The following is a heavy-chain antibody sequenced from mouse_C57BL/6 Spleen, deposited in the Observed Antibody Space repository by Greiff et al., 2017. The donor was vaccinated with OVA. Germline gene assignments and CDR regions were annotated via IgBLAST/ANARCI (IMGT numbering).Heavy chain of an antibody. CDR1: GYTFTSYW. V-gene: IGHV1-53*01. CDR3: AKEFYYGNALWYFDV. J-gene: IGHJ1*03. CDR2: INPSNGGT. Sequence: QVQLKQPGTELVKPGASVKLSCKASGYTFTSYWMHWVKQRPGQGLEWIGNINPSNGGTNYNEKFKSKATLTVDKTSSTAYMQLSSLTSEDSAVDYCAKEFYYGNALWYFDVWGTGTTVTVSA. D-gene: IGHD2-1*01.